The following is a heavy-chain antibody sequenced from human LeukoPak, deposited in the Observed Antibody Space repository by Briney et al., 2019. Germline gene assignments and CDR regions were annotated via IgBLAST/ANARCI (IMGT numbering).Heavy chain of an antibody. D-gene: IGHD1-1*01. Sequence: PSETLSLTYTVSGGSISSSTYYWGWIRQPPGKGLEWIGSIYYSGNTYYNPSLRSRVTISVDTSKNQFSLKLRSVTAADTAVYYCASGIRSAFQHWGQGTLVTVSS. J-gene: IGHJ1*01. V-gene: IGHV4-39*01. CDR3: ASGIRSAFQH. CDR1: GGSISSSTYY. CDR2: IYYSGNT.